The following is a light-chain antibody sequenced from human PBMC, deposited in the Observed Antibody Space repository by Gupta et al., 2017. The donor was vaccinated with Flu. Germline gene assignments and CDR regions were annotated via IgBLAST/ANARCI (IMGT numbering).Light chain of an antibody. CDR1: ERLGYSDGDSY. J-gene: IGKJ1*01. CDR2: KAS. Sequence: AVMTQSPLSLPVTLGPPASISSRSSERLGYSDGDSYVSWFHQRPGQSPRRLIYKASNRDSGVPDRSSGSGSGTDFTLTISRLEAEDVGVYYCMHSTRWPWTFGQGTKVEI. CDR3: MHSTRWPWT. V-gene: IGKV2-30*01.